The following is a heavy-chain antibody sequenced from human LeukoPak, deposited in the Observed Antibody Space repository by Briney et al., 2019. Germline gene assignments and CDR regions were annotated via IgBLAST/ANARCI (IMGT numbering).Heavy chain of an antibody. CDR1: GGSISSYY. Sequence: SETLSLTCTVSGGSISSYYWMWIRQPPGKGLEWIGYIYYSGGTHYNPSLKSRVTMLVDTSKNQFSLKLTAVTAADTAVYYCARETPGAGHFDYWGQGSLVTVSS. D-gene: IGHD7-27*01. J-gene: IGHJ4*02. CDR3: ARETPGAGHFDY. V-gene: IGHV4-59*01. CDR2: IYYSGGT.